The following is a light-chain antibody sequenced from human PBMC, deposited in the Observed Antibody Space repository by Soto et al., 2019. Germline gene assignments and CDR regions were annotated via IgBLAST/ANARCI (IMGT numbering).Light chain of an antibody. CDR2: GAS. CDR1: QRISSRY. J-gene: IGKJ2*01. Sequence: EIVLTQSPGTLSLSPGERATLSCRASQRISSRYLAWYQQKTGQAPRLLISGASTRSTGIPDRFSGSGSGTDFTLTISRLEPEDFVVYFCQRYGSSPPFTFGQGTKVEI. V-gene: IGKV3-20*01. CDR3: QRYGSSPPFT.